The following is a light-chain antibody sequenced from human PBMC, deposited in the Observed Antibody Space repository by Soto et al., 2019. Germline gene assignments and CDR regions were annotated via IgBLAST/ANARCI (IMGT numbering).Light chain of an antibody. CDR2: SNN. CDR1: SSNIGSTT. Sequence: QSVLTQPPSASGTPGQRVTISCSGSSSNIGSTTLNWYQQLPGTAPKLLIYSNNQRPSGVPDRFSGSKSGTSASLAISGLQSEDEADYYCAAWDDSLNGWVFGGGTKVTVL. CDR3: AAWDDSLNGWV. J-gene: IGLJ3*02. V-gene: IGLV1-44*01.